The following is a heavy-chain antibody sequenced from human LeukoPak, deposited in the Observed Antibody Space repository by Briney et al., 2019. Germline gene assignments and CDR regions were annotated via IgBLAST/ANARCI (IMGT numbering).Heavy chain of an antibody. CDR1: GYTFTSYY. J-gene: IGHJ4*02. V-gene: IGHV1-46*01. CDR3: ARDMAVGYDSSGYYLY. D-gene: IGHD3-22*01. Sequence: ASVKVSCTASGYTFTSYYMHWVRQAPGQGLEWMGIINPSGGSTSYAQKFQGRVTMTRDTSTSTVYMELSSLRSEDTAVYYCARDMAVGYDSSGYYLYWGQGTLVTVSS. CDR2: INPSGGST.